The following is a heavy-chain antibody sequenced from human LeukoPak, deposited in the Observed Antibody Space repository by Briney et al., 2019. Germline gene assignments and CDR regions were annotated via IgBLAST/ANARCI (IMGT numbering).Heavy chain of an antibody. Sequence: ASVKVSCKTSGCTFTGYYLHWVRQAPGQGLEWMGWLIPNNGGTNYAQKFQGRVTMTRDTSISTAFMELSRLRSDDTAIYYCARANANYFDYWGQGTLVTVSS. CDR1: GCTFTGYY. J-gene: IGHJ4*02. V-gene: IGHV1-2*02. CDR3: ARANANYFDY. CDR2: LIPNNGGT.